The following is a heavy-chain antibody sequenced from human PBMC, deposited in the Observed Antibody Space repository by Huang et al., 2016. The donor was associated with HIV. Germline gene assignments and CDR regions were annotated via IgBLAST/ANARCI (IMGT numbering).Heavy chain of an antibody. CDR1: GVSLDSYN. Sequence: EVQLVESGGGLVKPGGSLRISCAASGVSLDSYNMYWVRQTPGKGLQGVSSISPSSSFIDYSDSVKGRFSISRDNAKNSLYLQMNNLRGEDTAVYYCARDRGQQLSPFDSWGQGTLVTVSS. D-gene: IGHD6-13*01. CDR2: ISPSSSFI. J-gene: IGHJ4*02. V-gene: IGHV3-21*01. CDR3: ARDRGQQLSPFDS.